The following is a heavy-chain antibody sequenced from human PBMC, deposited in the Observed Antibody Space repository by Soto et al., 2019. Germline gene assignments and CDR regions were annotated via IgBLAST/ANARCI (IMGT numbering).Heavy chain of an antibody. CDR1: GGSISRYY. Sequence: QVQLQESGPGLVKPSETLSLTCTVSGGSISRYYWSWIRLPPGKGLQWIGNVHYSGSTNYDPSLKSRVTSSVDTSKSQIALQLTYVTAADTAVYYCARPRSTSWTGAFDVWGQGTMVTVSS. CDR2: VHYSGST. V-gene: IGHV4-59*08. J-gene: IGHJ3*01. CDR3: ARPRSTSWTGAFDV. D-gene: IGHD2-2*01.